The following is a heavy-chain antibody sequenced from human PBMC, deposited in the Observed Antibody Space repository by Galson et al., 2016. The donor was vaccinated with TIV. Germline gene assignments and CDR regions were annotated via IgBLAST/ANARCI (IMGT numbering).Heavy chain of an antibody. J-gene: IGHJ4*02. V-gene: IGHV1-46*01. CDR1: GYTFTGYF. D-gene: IGHD3-22*01. CDR2: INPSGGST. Sequence: SVKVSCKASGYTFTGYFIHWVRQAPGQGLEWMGIINPSGGSTSYAQKFQGRVTMTRVTSTSTVYIESSSLRSEDTAVYYCARDGEVGSSDYDHWGQGTLVSVSS. CDR3: ARDGEVGSSDYDH.